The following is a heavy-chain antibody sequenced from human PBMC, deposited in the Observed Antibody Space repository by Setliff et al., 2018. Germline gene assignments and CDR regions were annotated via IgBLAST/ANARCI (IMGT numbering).Heavy chain of an antibody. D-gene: IGHD1-26*01. CDR3: VRTDYSDVRYSMDV. J-gene: IGHJ6*03. CDR1: GGSVNSGYDN. Sequence: SETLSLTCTVSGGSVNSGYDNWNWLRQPAGKGLEWIGHINRRGSTNFTPSLKSRVTISLDTSKNQFSLNLTSVTAADTAVYYCVRTDYSDVRYSMDVWGKGTTVTVS. V-gene: IGHV4-61*09. CDR2: INRRGST.